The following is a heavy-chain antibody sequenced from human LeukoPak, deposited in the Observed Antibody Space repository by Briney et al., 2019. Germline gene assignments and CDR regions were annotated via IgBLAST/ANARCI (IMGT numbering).Heavy chain of an antibody. V-gene: IGHV4-30-4*01. CDR3: QRGAGEDYFDY. J-gene: IGHJ4*02. CDR1: GGSISSGDCY. D-gene: IGHD4/OR15-4a*01. Sequence: PSQTLSLTCTVSGGSISSGDCYWSWIRQPPGKGLEWIGYIYYSGSTYYNPSLKSRVTISVDTSKNQFSLKLSSVTAADTAVYYCQRGAGEDYFDYWGQGTLVTVSS. CDR2: IYYSGST.